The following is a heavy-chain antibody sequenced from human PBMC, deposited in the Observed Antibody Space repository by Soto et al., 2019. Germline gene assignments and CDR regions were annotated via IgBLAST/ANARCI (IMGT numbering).Heavy chain of an antibody. J-gene: IGHJ4*02. Sequence: QVPLQESGPRLVRPSGTLSLTCTVSSGSISTANWWSWVRQPPGRGLEWIGEIYHSGSTNYNLSLKSRVTLSVDKSKNQFSLRLSSVTAADTAMYYCARRGGGVVLTATTPFDYWGQGTQVTVSS. V-gene: IGHV4-4*02. CDR1: SGSISTANW. D-gene: IGHD2-21*02. CDR2: IYHSGST. CDR3: ARRGGGVVLTATTPFDY.